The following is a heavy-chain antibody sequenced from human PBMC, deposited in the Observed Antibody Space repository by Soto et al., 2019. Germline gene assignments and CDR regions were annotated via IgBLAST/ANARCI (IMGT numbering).Heavy chain of an antibody. J-gene: IGHJ4*02. D-gene: IGHD1-1*01. V-gene: IGHV3-23*01. CDR3: AKDLGGVDTWNDFDY. CDR1: GFTFRNYA. CDR2: IGVSGGLT. Sequence: PGGSLRLSCAASGFTFRNYAMSWVRQAPGKGLEWVSAIGVSGGLTNYVDSVKGRFTISRGNSQNTLYLQMNSLRAEDTAVYYCAKDLGGVDTWNDFDYWGQGTLVTVSS.